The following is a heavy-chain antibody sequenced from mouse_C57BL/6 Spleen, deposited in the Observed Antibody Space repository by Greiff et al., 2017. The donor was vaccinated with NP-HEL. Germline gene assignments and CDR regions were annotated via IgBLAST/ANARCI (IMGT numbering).Heavy chain of an antibody. CDR1: GYAFSSSW. Sequence: QVQLKESGPELVKPGASVKISCKASGYAFSSSWMNWVKQRPGKGLEWIGRIYPGDGDTNYNGKFKGKATLTADKSSSTAYMQLSSLTSEDSAVYFCAIITTVVAPYYAMDYWGQGTSVTVSS. CDR2: IYPGDGDT. V-gene: IGHV1-82*01. CDR3: AIITTVVAPYYAMDY. J-gene: IGHJ4*01. D-gene: IGHD1-1*01.